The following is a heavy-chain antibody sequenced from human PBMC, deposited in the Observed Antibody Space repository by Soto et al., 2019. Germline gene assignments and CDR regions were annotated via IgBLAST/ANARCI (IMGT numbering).Heavy chain of an antibody. Sequence: VASVKVSCKASGYTFTSYAMHWVRQAPGQRLEWMGWINAGNGNTKYSQKFQGRVTITRDTPASTAYMELSSLRSEDTAVYYCARFDCSGGSCYPNYYYYGMDVWGQGTTVTVSS. V-gene: IGHV1-3*01. CDR1: GYTFTSYA. CDR2: INAGNGNT. J-gene: IGHJ6*02. CDR3: ARFDCSGGSCYPNYYYYGMDV. D-gene: IGHD2-15*01.